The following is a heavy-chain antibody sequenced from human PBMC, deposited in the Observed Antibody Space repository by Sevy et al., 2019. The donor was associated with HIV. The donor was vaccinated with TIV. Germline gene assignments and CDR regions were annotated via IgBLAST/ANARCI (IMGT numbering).Heavy chain of an antibody. D-gene: IGHD2-15*01. V-gene: IGHV3-30-3*01. CDR1: GFTFGTYA. CDR2: TSYDGSSK. Sequence: GGSLRLSCAASGFTFGTYAMFWVRQAPGKGLEWVILTSYDGSSKYYADSVKGRFTISRDNSKKTLYLQMNSLRAEDTAVYYCARDAGGGNSFDYWGQGTLVTVSS. J-gene: IGHJ4*02. CDR3: ARDAGGGNSFDY.